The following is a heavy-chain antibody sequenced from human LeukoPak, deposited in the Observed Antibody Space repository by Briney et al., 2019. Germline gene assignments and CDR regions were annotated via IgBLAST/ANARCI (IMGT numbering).Heavy chain of an antibody. CDR2: INHSGST. V-gene: IGHV4-34*01. CDR3: ARGDPTSRGFDY. Sequence: PSETLSLTCAVYGGSFSGYYWSWIRRPPGKGLEWIGEINHSGSTNYNPSLKSRVTISVDTSKNQFSLKLSSVTAADTAVYYCARGDPTSRGFDYWGQGTLVTVSS. CDR1: GGSFSGYY. D-gene: IGHD3-16*01. J-gene: IGHJ4*02.